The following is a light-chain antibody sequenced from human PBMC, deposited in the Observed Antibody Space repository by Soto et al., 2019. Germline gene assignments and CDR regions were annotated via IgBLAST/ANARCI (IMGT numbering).Light chain of an antibody. CDR1: QGISSY. J-gene: IGKJ5*01. V-gene: IGKV1-8*01. CDR2: AAS. Sequence: AIRMTQSPSSLSASTGDRVTITCRASQGISSYLAWYQQKPGKAPKLLIYAASTVQSGVPSRFSGSGSGTDFTLTISCLQSEDVATSYCQPYYSYLPLTFGQGTRLEI. CDR3: QPYYSYLPLT.